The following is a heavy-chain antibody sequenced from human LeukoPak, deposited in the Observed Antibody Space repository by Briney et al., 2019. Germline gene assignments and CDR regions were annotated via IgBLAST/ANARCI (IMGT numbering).Heavy chain of an antibody. J-gene: IGHJ4*02. Sequence: IPGGSLRLSCAASGFTFSSYAMSWVRQAPGKGREWVSAISSSSSYIYYADSVKGRFTISRDNAKNSLYLQMNSLRAEDTAVYYCARDRDIVVVPAAHFDYWGQGTLVAVSS. CDR3: ARDRDIVVVPAAHFDY. CDR2: ISSSSSYI. D-gene: IGHD2-2*01. CDR1: GFTFSSYA. V-gene: IGHV3-21*01.